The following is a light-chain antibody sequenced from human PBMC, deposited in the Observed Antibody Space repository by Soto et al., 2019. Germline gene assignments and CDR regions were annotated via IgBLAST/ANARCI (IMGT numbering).Light chain of an antibody. CDR3: ATWDASLSGRV. J-gene: IGLJ3*02. Sequence: QSVLTQPPSASGTPGQRVTISCSGSTSNIGSNFVFWYQQLPGTAPKLLIYSDSQRPSGVPDRVSGSKSGTSASLAISGLRSEDEADYYCATWDASLSGRVFGGGTNSPS. CDR2: SDS. V-gene: IGLV1-47*02. CDR1: TSNIGSNF.